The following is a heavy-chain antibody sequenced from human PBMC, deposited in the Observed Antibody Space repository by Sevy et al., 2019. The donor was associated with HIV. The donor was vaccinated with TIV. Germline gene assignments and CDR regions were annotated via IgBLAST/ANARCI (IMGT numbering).Heavy chain of an antibody. V-gene: IGHV1-18*01. Sequence: ASVKVSCKASGYTFTSYGISWVRQAPGQGLEWMGWISAYNGNTNCAQKLQGRVTMTTDTSTSTAYMELRSLRSDDTAVYYCARNAMVRGVIILYYFDYWGQGTLVTVSS. CDR2: ISAYNGNT. CDR1: GYTFTSYG. CDR3: ARNAMVRGVIILYYFDY. J-gene: IGHJ4*02. D-gene: IGHD3-10*01.